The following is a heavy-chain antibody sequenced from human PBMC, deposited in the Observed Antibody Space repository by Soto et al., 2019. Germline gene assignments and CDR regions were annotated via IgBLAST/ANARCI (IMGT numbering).Heavy chain of an antibody. J-gene: IGHJ4*02. V-gene: IGHV4-31*03. Sequence: QVQLQESGPGLVKPSQTLSLTCTVSGGSISSGGYYWSWIRQHPGKGLEWIGYIYYSGSTYYNPSLMTRVTTSVDTSKNQFSLKLSSVTAADTAVYYCAGLSDDEGLDYWGQGTLVTVSS. CDR3: AGLSDDEGLDY. CDR2: IYYSGST. D-gene: IGHD1-1*01. CDR1: GGSISSGGYY.